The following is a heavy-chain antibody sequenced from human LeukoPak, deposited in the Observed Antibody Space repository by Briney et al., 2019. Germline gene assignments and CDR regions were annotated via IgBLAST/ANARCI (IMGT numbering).Heavy chain of an antibody. D-gene: IGHD3-16*01. CDR2: INHSGST. V-gene: IGHV4-34*01. CDR1: GGSFSGYY. J-gene: IGHJ4*02. CDR3: ARDGGSGEFDY. Sequence: PSETLSLTCAVYGGSFSGYYWSWIRQPPGKGLEWIGEINHSGSTNYNPSLKSRVTISVDTSKNQFSLKLSSVTAADTAVYYCARDGGSGEFDYWGQGTLVTVSS.